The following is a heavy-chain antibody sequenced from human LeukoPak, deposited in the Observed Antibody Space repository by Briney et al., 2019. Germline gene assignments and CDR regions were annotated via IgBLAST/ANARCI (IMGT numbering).Heavy chain of an antibody. Sequence: KASETLSLTCTVSGGSISSGGYSWSWIRQHPGKGLEWIGYIYYSGSIYYNPSLKSRVTISVDTSKNQFSLKLSSVTAADTAVYYCARVSPNYYDSSGYPDYWGQGTLVTVSS. CDR2: IYYSGSI. D-gene: IGHD3-22*01. CDR1: GGSISSGGYS. CDR3: ARVSPNYYDSSGYPDY. V-gene: IGHV4-31*03. J-gene: IGHJ4*02.